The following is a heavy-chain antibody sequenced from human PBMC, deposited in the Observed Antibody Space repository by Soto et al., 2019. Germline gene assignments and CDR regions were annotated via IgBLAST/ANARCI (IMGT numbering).Heavy chain of an antibody. V-gene: IGHV4-61*01. D-gene: IGHD5-12*01. CDR1: GGSVSSGSYY. Sequence: QVQLQESGPGLVKPSETLSLTCTVSGGSVSSGSYYWSWIPQPPGKGLEWIGYIYSSGSTSYNPALNSRLTIAADTSKNRFSLRLSSGTAADTAVYYCARDEEGYNYWGQGTLVTVSS. CDR3: ARDEEGYNY. J-gene: IGHJ4*02. CDR2: IYSSGST.